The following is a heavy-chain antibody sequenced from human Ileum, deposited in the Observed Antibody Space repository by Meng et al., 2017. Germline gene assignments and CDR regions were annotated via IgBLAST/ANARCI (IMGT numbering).Heavy chain of an antibody. CDR1: GLIFSKSG. Sequence: LVGAGGGVVQPGRALRLSCAASGLIFSKSGMHWVRQAPGKGLEWVAFIWSDGSSKYYADSVKGRFTISRDNSKNTVSLQMDSLRVEDTAVYYCARDKGVTCLDTWGQGTLVTVSS. CDR3: ARDKGVTCLDT. V-gene: IGHV3-33*01. J-gene: IGHJ5*01. D-gene: IGHD3-10*01. CDR2: IWSDGSSK.